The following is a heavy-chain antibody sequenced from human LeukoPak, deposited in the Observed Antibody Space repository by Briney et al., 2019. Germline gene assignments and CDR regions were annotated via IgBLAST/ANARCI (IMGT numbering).Heavy chain of an antibody. CDR3: ARQGTSPTDYFDY. D-gene: IGHD1-1*01. Sequence: PGGSLRLSCAASGFTFSSYEMNWVRQAPGKGLEWVANMKGDGGDKNYVDSVKGRCTISRDNAKNSLYLQVNGLRAEDTAVYYCARQGTSPTDYFDYWGQGTLVTVSP. CDR2: MKGDGGDK. J-gene: IGHJ4*02. V-gene: IGHV3-7*03. CDR1: GFTFSSYE.